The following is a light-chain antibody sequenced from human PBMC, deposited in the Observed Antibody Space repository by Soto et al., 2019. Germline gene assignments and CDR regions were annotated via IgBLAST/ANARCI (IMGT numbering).Light chain of an antibody. V-gene: IGLV2-14*01. CDR1: SSDVGGYNY. CDR3: SSYTSSSNYV. Sequence: QSVLTQPASVSGSPGQSITISCTGTSSDVGGYNYVSWYQQHPDKAPKLMIYEVSNRPSGVSNRFSGSKSGSTASLTISGLQAEDEADYYCSSYTSSSNYVFGTGTKVTVL. J-gene: IGLJ1*01. CDR2: EVS.